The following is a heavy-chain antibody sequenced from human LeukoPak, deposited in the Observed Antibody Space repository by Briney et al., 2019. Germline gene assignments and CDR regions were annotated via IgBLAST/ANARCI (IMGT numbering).Heavy chain of an antibody. CDR3: ARHGPVVTATDAFDI. Sequence: SETLSLTCSVSGGSISSSSYSWGWTRQPPGKGLEWIGNIYYSGSTYYNPSLKSRVTISVDTSENQLSLSLNSVTAADTAVYYCARHGPVVTATDAFDIWGQGTMVTVS. V-gene: IGHV4-39*01. CDR2: IYYSGST. D-gene: IGHD2-21*02. J-gene: IGHJ3*02. CDR1: GGSISSSSYS.